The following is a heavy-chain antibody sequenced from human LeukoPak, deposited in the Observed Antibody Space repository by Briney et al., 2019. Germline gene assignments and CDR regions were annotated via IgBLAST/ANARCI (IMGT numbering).Heavy chain of an antibody. V-gene: IGHV4-4*07. CDR2: IYTSGST. CDR3: ARDRGIAAAGIIDY. Sequence: PSETLSLTCTVSGGSISSYYWSWIWQPAGKGLEWIGRIYTSGSTNYNPSLKSRVTMSVDTSKNQFSLKLSSVTAADTAVYYCARDRGIAAAGIIDYWGQGTLVTVSS. D-gene: IGHD6-13*01. J-gene: IGHJ4*02. CDR1: GGSISSYY.